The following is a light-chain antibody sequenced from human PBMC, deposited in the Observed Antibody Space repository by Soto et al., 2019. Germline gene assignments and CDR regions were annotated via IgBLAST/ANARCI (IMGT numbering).Light chain of an antibody. CDR3: QQRSNWPIT. Sequence: IVLTQCPATLSLAPGERATLSCRASQSVSSYLAWYQQKPGQAPRLLIYDASKRATGIPARFSGSGSGTDFTLTISSLEPEDFALYYCQQRSNWPITFGQGTLLEIK. J-gene: IGKJ5*01. CDR1: QSVSSY. CDR2: DAS. V-gene: IGKV3-11*01.